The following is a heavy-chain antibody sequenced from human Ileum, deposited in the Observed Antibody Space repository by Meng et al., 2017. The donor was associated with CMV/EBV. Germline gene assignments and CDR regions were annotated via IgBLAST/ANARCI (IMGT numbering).Heavy chain of an antibody. J-gene: IGHJ4*02. CDR1: GYTFTSYA. CDR3: ARIGYGAHFDY. V-gene: IGHV1-3*01. CDR2: INAVNGNT. Sequence: QVQLVQSGAEGRKSGASWKVSCKASGYTFTSYAMHWWRQAPGQRLEWMGWINAVNGNTKYSQKFQGRVTITRDTSASTAYMELSSLRSEDTAVYYCARIGYGAHFDYWGQGTLVTVSS. D-gene: IGHD4-17*01.